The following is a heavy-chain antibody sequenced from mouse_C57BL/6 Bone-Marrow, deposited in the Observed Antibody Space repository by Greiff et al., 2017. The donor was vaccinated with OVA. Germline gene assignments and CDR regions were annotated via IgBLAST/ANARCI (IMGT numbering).Heavy chain of an antibody. CDR3: ARPPEGSRPIDV. Sequence: EVKVVESGGDLVKPGGSLKLSCAASGFTFSSYGMSWVRQTPDKRLEWVATISSGGSYTYYPDSVKGRFTISRDNAKNTLDLQMSSLKSEDIAMYDWARPPEGSRPIDVWGTGTTVTVSS. D-gene: IGHD1-1*01. CDR1: GFTFSSYG. CDR2: ISSGGSYT. V-gene: IGHV5-6*01. J-gene: IGHJ1*03.